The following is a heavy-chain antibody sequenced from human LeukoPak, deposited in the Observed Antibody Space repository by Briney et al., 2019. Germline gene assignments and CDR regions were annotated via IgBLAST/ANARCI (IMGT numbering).Heavy chain of an antibody. CDR2: IYSGGST. CDR3: ARDLGLWFGEEGGY. Sequence: GGSLRPSCAASGFTVSSNYTSWVRQAPGKGLEWVSVIYSGGSTYYADSVKGRFTISRDNSKNTLYLQMNSLRAEDTAVYYCARDLGLWFGEEGGYWGQGTLVTVSS. V-gene: IGHV3-53*01. J-gene: IGHJ4*02. D-gene: IGHD3-10*01. CDR1: GFTVSSNY.